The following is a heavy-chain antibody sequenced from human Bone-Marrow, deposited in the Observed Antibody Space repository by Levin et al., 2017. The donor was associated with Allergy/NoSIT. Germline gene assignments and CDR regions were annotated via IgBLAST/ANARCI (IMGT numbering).Heavy chain of an antibody. V-gene: IGHV3-9*01. CDR2: ISWNSGYL. J-gene: IGHJ4*02. CDR1: GFTFDDYA. CDR3: AKGRGYSNGQSIDH. D-gene: IGHD5-18*01. Sequence: GGSLRLSCAASGFTFDDYAMHWVRQAPGKGLEWVSGISWNSGYLIYADSVKGRFTISRDSAKNSLYLQMNSLRTEDTAFYYCAKGRGYSNGQSIDHWGQGTLVTVSS.